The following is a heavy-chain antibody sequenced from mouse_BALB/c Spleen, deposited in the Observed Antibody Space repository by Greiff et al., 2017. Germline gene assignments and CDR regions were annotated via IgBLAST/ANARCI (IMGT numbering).Heavy chain of an antibody. CDR3: ANSYYGNYEGAMDY. CDR1: GFAFSSYD. D-gene: IGHD2-10*01. CDR2: ISSGGGST. V-gene: IGHV5-12-1*01. J-gene: IGHJ4*01. Sequence: EVHLVESGGGLVKPGGSLKLSCAASGFAFSSYDMSWVRQTPEKRLEWVAYISSGGGSTYYPDTVKGRFTISRDNAKNTLYLQMSSLKSEDTAMYYCANSYYGNYEGAMDYWGQGTSVTVSS.